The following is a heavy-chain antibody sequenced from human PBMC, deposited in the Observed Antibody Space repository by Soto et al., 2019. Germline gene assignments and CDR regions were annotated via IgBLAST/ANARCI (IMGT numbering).Heavy chain of an antibody. CDR2: NSYDGSNK. D-gene: IGHD3-16*02. J-gene: IGHJ4*02. V-gene: IGHV3-30*18. Sequence: SCKTSGYTFTSYGISWVRQAPGKGLEWVAFNSYDGSNKYYADSVKGRFTISRDSSEKTLYLQMNSLRPEDTAVYYCAKALGELSPESYDNWGQGTLCTVSS. CDR1: GYTFTSYG. CDR3: AKALGELSPESYDN.